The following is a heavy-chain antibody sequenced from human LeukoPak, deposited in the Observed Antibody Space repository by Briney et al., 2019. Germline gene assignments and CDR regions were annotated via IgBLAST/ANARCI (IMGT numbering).Heavy chain of an antibody. CDR2: ISSSSSYI. D-gene: IGHD5-18*01. CDR3: ARDPVIQLWYPDAFDI. CDR1: GFTFSRYS. V-gene: IGHV3-21*01. J-gene: IGHJ3*02. Sequence: KPGGSLRLSCEASGFTFSRYSMNWVRQAPGKGLEWVSSISSSSSYIYYADSVKGRFTISRDNAKNSLYLQMNSLRAEDTAVYYCARDPVIQLWYPDAFDIWGQGTMVTVSS.